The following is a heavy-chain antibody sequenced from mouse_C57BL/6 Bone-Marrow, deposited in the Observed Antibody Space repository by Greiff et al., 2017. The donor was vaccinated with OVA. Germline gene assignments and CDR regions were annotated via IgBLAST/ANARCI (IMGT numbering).Heavy chain of an antibody. CDR3: ARKRGLHRGYYFDY. D-gene: IGHD2-4*01. CDR2: IHPNSGSI. V-gene: IGHV1-64*01. J-gene: IGHJ2*01. Sequence: VQLQQPGADLVKPGASVKLSCKASGYTFTSYWMHWVKQRPGQGLEWIGMIHPNSGSITYNEKFKSKATRTVDKSSSTAYMKLSSLTSEDSAVYYCARKRGLHRGYYFDYWGQGTTLTVSS. CDR1: GYTFTSYW.